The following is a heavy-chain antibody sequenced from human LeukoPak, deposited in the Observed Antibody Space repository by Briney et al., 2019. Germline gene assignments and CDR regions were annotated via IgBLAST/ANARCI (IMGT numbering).Heavy chain of an antibody. Sequence: GGSLRLSCAASGFTFSSYSMNWVRQAPGKGLEWVSYISSSSSTIYYADSVKGRFTISRDNAKNSLYLQMNSLRAEDTAVYYCASRAEDLVGALDYWGQGTLVTVSS. V-gene: IGHV3-48*01. J-gene: IGHJ4*02. CDR2: ISSSSSTI. D-gene: IGHD1-26*01. CDR3: ASRAEDLVGALDY. CDR1: GFTFSSYS.